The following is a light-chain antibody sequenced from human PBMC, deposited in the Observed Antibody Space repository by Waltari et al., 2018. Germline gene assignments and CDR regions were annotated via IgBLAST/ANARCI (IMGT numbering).Light chain of an antibody. CDR2: VNRCGTH. CDR1: SGHSTYA. CDR3: QTWATGIGV. Sequence: QVVLTQSPSASASLGAAVKLTCTLSSGHSTYAIAWHQQQPEKGPRYLKKVNRCGTHTKGDGIPDRFSGSSSGAERYLITSRLQSEDEADYLCQTWATGIGVFGGGTKLTVL. J-gene: IGLJ3*02. V-gene: IGLV4-69*01.